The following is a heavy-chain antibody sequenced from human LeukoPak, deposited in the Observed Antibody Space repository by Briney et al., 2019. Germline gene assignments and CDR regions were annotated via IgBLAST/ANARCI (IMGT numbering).Heavy chain of an antibody. CDR2: IWYDGSNK. J-gene: IGHJ4*02. D-gene: IGHD6-13*01. V-gene: IGHV3-33*01. CDR3: ARERDSSSWYVGYFDY. Sequence: GGSLRLSCAASGFTFSSYGMHWVRQAPGKGLEWVAVIWYDGSNKYYADSVKGRFTISRDNSKNTLYLQMNSLRAEDTAVYYWARERDSSSWYVGYFDYWGQGTLVTVSS. CDR1: GFTFSSYG.